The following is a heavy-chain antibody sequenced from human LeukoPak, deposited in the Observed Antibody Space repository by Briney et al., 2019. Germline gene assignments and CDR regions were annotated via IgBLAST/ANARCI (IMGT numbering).Heavy chain of an antibody. D-gene: IGHD5-18*01. Sequence: GGSLRLSCAASGFTFSSYWMHWVRQAPGKGLVWVSRINSDGSSTSYADSVKGRFTISRDNAKNTLYLQMNSLRAEDTAVYYCASGFGLRGYSYGYVDYWGQGTLVTVSS. CDR2: INSDGSST. V-gene: IGHV3-74*01. J-gene: IGHJ4*02. CDR3: ASGFGLRGYSYGYVDY. CDR1: GFTFSSYW.